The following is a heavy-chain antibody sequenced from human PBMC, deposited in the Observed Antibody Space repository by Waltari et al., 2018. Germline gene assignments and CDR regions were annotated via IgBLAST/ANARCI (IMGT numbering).Heavy chain of an antibody. CDR2: IYYSGST. CDR1: GGSVTSGSYY. Sequence: QVQLQESCPGLVKPSETRSLTCTVSGGSVTSGSYYWSWIRQPPGKGLEWIGYIYYSGSTNYNPSLKSRVTISVDTSKNQFSLKLSSVTAADTAVYYCARGVVAAHLDYWGQGTLVTVSS. D-gene: IGHD2-15*01. V-gene: IGHV4-61*01. J-gene: IGHJ4*02. CDR3: ARGVVAAHLDY.